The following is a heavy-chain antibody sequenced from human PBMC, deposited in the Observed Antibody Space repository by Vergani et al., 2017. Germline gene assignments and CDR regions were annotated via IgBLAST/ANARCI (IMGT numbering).Heavy chain of an antibody. CDR2: ISGSGGST. Sequence: EVHLLESGGGLVQPGGSLRLSCAASGFTFSSYAMSWVRQAPGKGLEWVSAISGSGGSTYYADSVKGRFTISRDNSKNTLYLQMNSLRAEDTAVYYCAKNKRVAGRSPTWYFDYWGQGTLVTVSS. D-gene: IGHD6-19*01. V-gene: IGHV3-23*01. J-gene: IGHJ4*02. CDR1: GFTFSSYA. CDR3: AKNKRVAGRSPTWYFDY.